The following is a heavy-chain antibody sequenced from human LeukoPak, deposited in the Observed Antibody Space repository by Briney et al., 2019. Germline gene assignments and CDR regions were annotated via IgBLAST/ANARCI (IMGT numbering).Heavy chain of an antibody. CDR1: AGSVFSSAYS. CDR2: IYYSGSA. V-gene: IGHV4-39*01. CDR3: ATLAGES. Sequence: PSETLSVTSTVSAGSVFSSAYSWGSIRQPPGTELEYVGNIYYSGSAYYNPSLKSRVTLSVDTSNNQSSLRLTSVTAADTAVYYCATLAGESWGQGTLVTVPS. J-gene: IGHJ5*02. D-gene: IGHD1-26*01.